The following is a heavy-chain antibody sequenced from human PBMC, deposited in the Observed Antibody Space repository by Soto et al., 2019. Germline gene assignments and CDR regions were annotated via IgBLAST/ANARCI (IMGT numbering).Heavy chain of an antibody. CDR1: GFTFSSYA. Sequence: PGGSLRLSCAASGFTFSSYAMQWVRQAPSKGLEWVAVISSDGNTKYYGDSVKGRFTISRDNSKNTLYLQMNSLRAEDTAVYYCAKAQGVVVETAFGLDPFDLWGQGTMVTVSS. J-gene: IGHJ3*01. V-gene: IGHV3-30-3*01. CDR3: AKAQGVVVETAFGLDPFDL. CDR2: ISSDGNTK. D-gene: IGHD2-21*02.